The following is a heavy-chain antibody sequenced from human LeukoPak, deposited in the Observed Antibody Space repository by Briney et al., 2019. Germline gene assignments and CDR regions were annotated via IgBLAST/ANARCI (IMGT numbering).Heavy chain of an antibody. V-gene: IGHV3-23*01. CDR3: AKDSHWILFDD. J-gene: IGHJ4*02. CDR2: IGGSGTRT. D-gene: IGHD2-2*03. Sequence: GGSLRLSCAASGFTFSSYAMSWVRQAPGKGLEWVSGIGGSGTRTYYADSMKGRFTISRDNSKNTLYLQMNSLRDEDTAVYYCAKDSHWILFDDWGQGTLVTVSS. CDR1: GFTFSSYA.